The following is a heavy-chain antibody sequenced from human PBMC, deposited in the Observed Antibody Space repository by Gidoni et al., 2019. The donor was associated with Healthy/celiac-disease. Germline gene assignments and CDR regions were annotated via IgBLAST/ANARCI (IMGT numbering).Heavy chain of an antibody. Sequence: EVQLVESGGVVVQPGGSLRLSCAASGFTFDDYTMHWVRQAPGKGLEWVSLISWDGGSTYYADSVKGRFTISRDNSKNSLYLQMNSLRTEDTALYYCVKGYDSSGYPGYWGQGTLVTVSS. CDR2: ISWDGGST. D-gene: IGHD3-22*01. CDR3: VKGYDSSGYPGY. CDR1: GFTFDDYT. V-gene: IGHV3-43*01. J-gene: IGHJ4*02.